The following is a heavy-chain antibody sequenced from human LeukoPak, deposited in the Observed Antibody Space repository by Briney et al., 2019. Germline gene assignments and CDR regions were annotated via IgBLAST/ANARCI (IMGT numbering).Heavy chain of an antibody. CDR1: GFTFSTDV. J-gene: IGHJ6*02. D-gene: IGHD3-22*01. V-gene: IGHV3-23*01. CDR2: ISGSGGNT. Sequence: PGGSLRLSCAASGFTFSTDVMSWVRQAPGKGLECVSAISGSGGNTYYADSVKGRFTISRDNSKNMLYLQMNSLRAEDTAVYYCAKDRIITMIVVVGSGMDVWGQGTTVTVSS. CDR3: AKDRIITMIVVVGSGMDV.